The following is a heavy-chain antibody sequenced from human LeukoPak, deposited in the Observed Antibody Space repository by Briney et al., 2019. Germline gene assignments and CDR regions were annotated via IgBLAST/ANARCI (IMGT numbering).Heavy chain of an antibody. CDR1: GFTFSSYE. V-gene: IGHV3-48*03. CDR3: ARDLRFINPSMIRGSKE. CDR2: ISSSGSTI. J-gene: IGHJ4*02. D-gene: IGHD3-10*01. Sequence: PGGSLRLSCAASGFTFSSYEMNWVRQAPGKGLEWVSYISSSGSTIYYADSVKGRFTISRDNSKNTLYLQMNSLRPEDTAVYHCARDLRFINPSMIRGSKEWGQGTLVTVSS.